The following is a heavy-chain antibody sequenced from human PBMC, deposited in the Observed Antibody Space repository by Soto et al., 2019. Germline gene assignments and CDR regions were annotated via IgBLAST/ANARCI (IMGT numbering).Heavy chain of an antibody. V-gene: IGHV1-69*12. CDR1: GGTFSSYA. CDR2: IIPIFGTA. J-gene: IGHJ5*02. Sequence: QVQLVQSGAEVKKPGSSVKVSCKASGGTFSSYAISWVRQAPGQGLEWMGGIIPIFGTANYAQKFQGRVTMXAXXSTSTAYMELSSLRSEDTAVYYCAGIIVGAAVVDPWGQGTLVTVSS. CDR3: AGIIVGAAVVDP. D-gene: IGHD1-26*01.